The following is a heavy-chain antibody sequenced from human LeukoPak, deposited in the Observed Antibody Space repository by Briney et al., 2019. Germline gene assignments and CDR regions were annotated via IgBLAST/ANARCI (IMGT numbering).Heavy chain of an antibody. V-gene: IGHV3-30*02. Sequence: QPGGSLRLSCAASGFTFSSYGMHWVRQAPGKGLEWVAFIRYDGSNKYYADSVKGRFTISRDNSKNTLYLQMNSLRAEDTAVYYCAKGGDTKLGLFTMVRGAKIRGIDYWGQGTLVTVSS. CDR1: GFTFSSYG. D-gene: IGHD3-10*01. J-gene: IGHJ4*02. CDR2: IRYDGSNK. CDR3: AKGGDTKLGLFTMVRGAKIRGIDY.